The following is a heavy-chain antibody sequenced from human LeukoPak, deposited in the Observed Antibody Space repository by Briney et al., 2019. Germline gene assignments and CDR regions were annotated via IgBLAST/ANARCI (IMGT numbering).Heavy chain of an antibody. D-gene: IGHD5-12*01. CDR3: ARDRGGYAHDAFDI. CDR2: IYTSGST. V-gene: IGHV4-61*02. Sequence: PSETLSLTCTVSGDSISSGSYYWTWIRQPAGRGLEWIGRIYTSGSTNYNPSLKSRVTISVDTSKNQFSLKLSSVTAADTAVYYCARDRGGYAHDAFDIWGQGTMVTVSS. CDR1: GDSISSGSYY. J-gene: IGHJ3*02.